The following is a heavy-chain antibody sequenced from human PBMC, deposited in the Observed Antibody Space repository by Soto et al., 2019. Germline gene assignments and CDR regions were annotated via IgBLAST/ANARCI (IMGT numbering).Heavy chain of an antibody. CDR1: EFTLSSHG. CDR2: ISDSGGRT. D-gene: IGHD4-17*01. J-gene: IGHJ6*03. CDR3: ASQGLVTTEGSDYYYYMDV. V-gene: IGHV3-23*01. Sequence: EVQLMESGGGLVQPGGSLRLSCAASEFTLSSHGMSWVRQAPGRGLEWVSRISDSGGRTYYADSGKGRFTISRDNSKNTLYLQMNGLRAGDTAVYYCASQGLVTTEGSDYYYYMDVWGKGTTVTVSS.